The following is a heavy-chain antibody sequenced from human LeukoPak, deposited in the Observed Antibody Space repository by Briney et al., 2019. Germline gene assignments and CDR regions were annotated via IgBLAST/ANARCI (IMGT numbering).Heavy chain of an antibody. J-gene: IGHJ6*02. D-gene: IGHD3-3*01. CDR2: INPNSGGT. Sequence: ASVKVSCKASGYTFTGYYMHWVRQAPGQGLEWMGWINPNSGGTNYAQKFQGRVTMTRDTSISTAYMGLSRLRSDDTAVYYCARDQRFLEWSSYYYYGMDVWGQGTTVTVSS. CDR3: ARDQRFLEWSSYYYYGMDV. CDR1: GYTFTGYY. V-gene: IGHV1-2*02.